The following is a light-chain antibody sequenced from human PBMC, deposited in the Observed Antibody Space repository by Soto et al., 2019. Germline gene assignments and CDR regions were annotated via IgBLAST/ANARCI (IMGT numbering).Light chain of an antibody. CDR1: SGHSSYA. V-gene: IGLV4-69*01. Sequence: QPVLTQSPSASASLGASVKLTCTLSSGHSSYAIAWHQQQPEKGPRYLMKVNTDGSHNKGDGIPDRFSGSSSGAERYLTISSLQSEEEVDYYCQTWGAGFSVVFGGGTKVTVL. J-gene: IGLJ2*01. CDR3: QTWGAGFSVV. CDR2: VNTDGSH.